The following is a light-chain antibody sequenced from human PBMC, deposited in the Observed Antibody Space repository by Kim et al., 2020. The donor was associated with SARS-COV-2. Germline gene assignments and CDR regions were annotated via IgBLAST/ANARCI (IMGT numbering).Light chain of an antibody. CDR2: KAV. V-gene: IGKV1-5*03. CDR1: QTVDIW. Sequence: DIQMTQSPSTLPASIGETVTISCRASQTVDIWLAWYQQMPGQAPKLLIHKAVSLQSGVPSRFSGSGSGTEFALTISSLQPTDFATYYCQQYHTLSTFGQGTKVDIK. CDR3: QQYHTLST. J-gene: IGKJ1*01.